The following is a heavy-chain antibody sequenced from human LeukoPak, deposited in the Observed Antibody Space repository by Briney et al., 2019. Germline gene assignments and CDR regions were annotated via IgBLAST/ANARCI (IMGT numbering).Heavy chain of an antibody. D-gene: IGHD4-17*01. CDR2: IYYSGST. Sequence: WVRQHPGKGLEWIGYIYYSGSTYYNPSLKSRVTISVDTSKNQFSLKLSSVTAADTAVYYCHGCGDHDNDYWGQGTLVTVSS. V-gene: IGHV4-31*02. J-gene: IGHJ4*02. CDR3: HGCGDHDNDY.